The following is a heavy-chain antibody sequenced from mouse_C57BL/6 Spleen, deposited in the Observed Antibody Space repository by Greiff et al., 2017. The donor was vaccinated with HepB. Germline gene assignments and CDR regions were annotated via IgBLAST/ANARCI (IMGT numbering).Heavy chain of an antibody. CDR3: ARERATTVVATGYFDV. J-gene: IGHJ1*03. CDR1: GYAFSSYW. V-gene: IGHV1-80*01. Sequence: QVQLQQSGAELVKPGASVKISCKASGYAFSSYWMNWVKQRPGKGLEWIGQIYPGDGDTNYNGKFKGKATLTADKSSSTAYMQLSSLTSEDSAVYFCARERATTVVATGYFDVWGTGTTVTVSS. CDR2: IYPGDGDT. D-gene: IGHD1-1*01.